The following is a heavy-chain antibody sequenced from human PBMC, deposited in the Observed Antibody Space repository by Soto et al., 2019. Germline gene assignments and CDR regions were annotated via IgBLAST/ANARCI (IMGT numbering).Heavy chain of an antibody. CDR1: GFTFSTYG. CDR2: ISYDGSNK. D-gene: IGHD5-12*01. V-gene: IGHV3-30*18. Sequence: QVQLVESGGGVVQPGRSLRLSCAASGFTFSTYGIHWVRQAPRKGLEWVALISYDGSNKYYADSVKGRFTISRDNSNSVLYLQMNSLRDEDTALYYCAKDQGWLRDIDYWGQGTLVTVSS. J-gene: IGHJ4*02. CDR3: AKDQGWLRDIDY.